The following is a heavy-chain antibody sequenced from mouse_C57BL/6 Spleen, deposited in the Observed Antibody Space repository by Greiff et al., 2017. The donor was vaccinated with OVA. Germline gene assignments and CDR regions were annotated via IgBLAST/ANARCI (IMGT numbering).Heavy chain of an antibody. CDR3: TGVVATPFDY. Sequence: EVKLQESGPVLARPGASVKMSCKTSGYTFTSYWMHWVKQRPGQGLEWIGAIYPGNSDTSYNQKFKGKAKLTAVTSASTAYMELSSLTNEDSAVYYCTGVVATPFDYWGQGTTLTVSS. J-gene: IGHJ2*01. CDR2: IYPGNSDT. V-gene: IGHV1-5*01. CDR1: GYTFTSYW. D-gene: IGHD1-1*01.